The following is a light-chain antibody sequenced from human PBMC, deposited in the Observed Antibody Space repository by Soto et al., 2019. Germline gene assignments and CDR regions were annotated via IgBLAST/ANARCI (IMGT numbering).Light chain of an antibody. CDR2: GAS. CDR1: QSVSSSY. Sequence: IVLTQSPGTLSLSPGERATLSCRASQSVSSSYLAWYQQKPGQAPRLLIYGASGRATGIPDRFSGSGSGTDFTLTISRLEPEDFAVYYCHQYDSSPLTFGGGTKVEIK. CDR3: HQYDSSPLT. J-gene: IGKJ4*01. V-gene: IGKV3-20*01.